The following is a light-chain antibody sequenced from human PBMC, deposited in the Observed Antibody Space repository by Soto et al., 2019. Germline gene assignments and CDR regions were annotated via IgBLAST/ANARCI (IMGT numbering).Light chain of an antibody. Sequence: DIQMTQSPSTLSASVGDRVTITCRASQGINVWLAWYQHKPGKAPKILIYKASILESGVPSRFSGSGSGTEFTLTISSLQPDDFATYYCQHYYSYPWTFAQGTNVDMK. CDR1: QGINVW. J-gene: IGKJ1*01. V-gene: IGKV1-5*03. CDR2: KAS. CDR3: QHYYSYPWT.